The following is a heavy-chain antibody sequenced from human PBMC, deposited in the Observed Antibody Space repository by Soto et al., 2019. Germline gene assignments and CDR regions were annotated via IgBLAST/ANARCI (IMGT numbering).Heavy chain of an antibody. CDR2: ISYDGSNK. J-gene: IGHJ4*02. CDR1: GFTFSSYA. D-gene: IGHD3-3*01. Sequence: QVQLVEYGGGVVQPGRSLRLSCAASGFTFSSYAMHWVRQAPGKGLEWVAVISYDGSNKYYADSVKGRFTISRDNSKNTLYLQMNSLRAEDTAVYYCARDPTSWDFWSGYHDYWGQGTLVTVSS. V-gene: IGHV3-30-3*01. CDR3: ARDPTSWDFWSGYHDY.